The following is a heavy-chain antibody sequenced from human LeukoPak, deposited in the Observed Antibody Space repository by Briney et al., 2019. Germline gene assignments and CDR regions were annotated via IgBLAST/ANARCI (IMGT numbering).Heavy chain of an antibody. CDR1: GYTFTSYA. D-gene: IGHD3-22*01. Sequence: GASVKVSCKASGYTFTSYAISWVRQAPGQGLEWMGRIIPILGIANYAQKFQGRVTITADKSTSTAYMELSSLRSEDTAVYYFNRITYYYDSSGYYPGDFDYWGQGTLVTVSS. J-gene: IGHJ4*02. V-gene: IGHV1-69*04. CDR2: IIPILGIA. CDR3: NRITYYYDSSGYYPGDFDY.